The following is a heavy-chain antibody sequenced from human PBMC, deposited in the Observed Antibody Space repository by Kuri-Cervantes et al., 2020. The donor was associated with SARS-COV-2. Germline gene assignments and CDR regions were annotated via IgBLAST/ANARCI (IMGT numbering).Heavy chain of an antibody. V-gene: IGHV3-23*01. CDR2: ISGSGGRT. J-gene: IGHJ4*02. CDR3: ASYPSYDYGDDVAVYYFDY. D-gene: IGHD4-17*01. Sequence: ETLSLTCAASGFTFSSYAMSWVRQAPGKGLEWVSAISGSGGRTYYADSVKGRFTISRDNSKNTLYLQMNSLRVEDTAVYYCASYPSYDYGDDVAVYYFDYWGQGTLVTVSS. CDR1: GFTFSSYA.